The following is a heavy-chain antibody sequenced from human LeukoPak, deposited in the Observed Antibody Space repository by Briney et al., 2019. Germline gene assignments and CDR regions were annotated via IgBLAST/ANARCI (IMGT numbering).Heavy chain of an antibody. D-gene: IGHD1-26*01. J-gene: IGHJ4*02. V-gene: IGHV3-53*01. CDR1: GFTFSSYE. CDR3: ARDLYGMGYFDC. Sequence: GGSLRLSCAASGFTFSSYEMNWVRQAPGKGLEWVSAIYGGGRTYYADSVKGRFTISRDNSKNTLYLQMNSLRVEDTAVYYCARDLYGMGYFDCWGQGSLVTVSS. CDR2: IYGGGRT.